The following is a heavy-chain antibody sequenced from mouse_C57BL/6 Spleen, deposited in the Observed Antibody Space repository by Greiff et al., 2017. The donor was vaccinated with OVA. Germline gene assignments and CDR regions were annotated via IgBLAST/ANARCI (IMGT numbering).Heavy chain of an antibody. CDR3: ANPDY. CDR1: GYTFTDYY. Sequence: EVHLVESGPELVKPGASVKISCKASGYTFTDYYMNWVKQSHGKSLEWIGDINPNNGGTSYNQKFKGKATLTVDKSSSTAYMELRSLTSEDSAVYYCANPDYWGQGTSVTVSS. CDR2: INPNNGGT. V-gene: IGHV1-26*01. J-gene: IGHJ4*01.